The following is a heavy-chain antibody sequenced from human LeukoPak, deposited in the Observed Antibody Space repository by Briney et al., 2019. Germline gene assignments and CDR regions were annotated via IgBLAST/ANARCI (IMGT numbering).Heavy chain of an antibody. Sequence: PSETLSLTCTVSGVSISTSTYYWAWIRQPPGKGLEWIVSMFYRGSTYYNASLKSRVTISVDTSKNQFSLNLSSVTASDTAIFYCARQGGWGGAASLIEYWGQGTLVTVSS. CDR2: MFYRGST. CDR3: ARQGGWGGAASLIEY. CDR1: GVSISTSTYY. D-gene: IGHD1-26*01. J-gene: IGHJ4*02. V-gene: IGHV4-39*01.